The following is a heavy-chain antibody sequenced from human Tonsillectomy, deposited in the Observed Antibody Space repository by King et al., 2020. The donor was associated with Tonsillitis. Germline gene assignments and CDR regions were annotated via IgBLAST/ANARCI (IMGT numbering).Heavy chain of an antibody. CDR1: GFTFGHYG. CDR3: AKNPWDSSGWD. J-gene: IGHJ4*02. Sequence: QLVQSGGGVVRPGGSLRLSCAASGFTFGHYGMSWVRQVPGKGLEWVSGINWSGGDIGYADSVKGRFTISRDNAKNSLYLQMNSLRAEDTALYYCAKNPWDSSGWDWGQGTLVTVSS. V-gene: IGHV3-20*04. CDR2: INWSGGDI. D-gene: IGHD6-19*01.